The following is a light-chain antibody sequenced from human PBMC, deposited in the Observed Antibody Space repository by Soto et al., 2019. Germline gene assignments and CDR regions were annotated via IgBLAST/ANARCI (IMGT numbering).Light chain of an antibody. CDR1: QSVGSIY. V-gene: IGKV3-20*01. J-gene: IGKJ5*01. CDR3: QQYGSSSIT. CDR2: GAS. Sequence: EIVLTQSPATLSLSPGERATLSCRASQSVGSIYLAWYQQRPGQAPRPLIYGASNRATGIPVRFSGRGSGKDFPLTIGGLEPEDFAVFLCQQYGSSSITFGKGTRLEIK.